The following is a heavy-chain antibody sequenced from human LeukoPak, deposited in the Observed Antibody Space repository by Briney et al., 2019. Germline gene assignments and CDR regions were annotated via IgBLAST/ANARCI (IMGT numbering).Heavy chain of an antibody. CDR3: ARGGRKSNDAFDI. J-gene: IGHJ3*02. CDR2: IYHSGST. V-gene: IGHV4-30-2*01. Sequence: SETLSLTCAVSGGSISSGGYSWSWIRQPPWKGLEWIGYIYHSGSTYYNPSLKSRVTISVDRSKNQFSLKLSSVTAADTAVYYCARGGRKSNDAFDIWGQGTMVTVSS. CDR1: GGSISSGGYS.